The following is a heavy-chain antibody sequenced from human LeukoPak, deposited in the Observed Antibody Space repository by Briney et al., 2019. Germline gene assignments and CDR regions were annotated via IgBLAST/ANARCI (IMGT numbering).Heavy chain of an antibody. V-gene: IGHV4-34*01. Sequence: PSETLSLTCAVYGGSFSGYYWSWIRQPPGKGLEWIGEIHHSGITNYNPSLKSRVTISVDTSKNQFSLKLTSVTAADTAVYYCASLRTTVTSAAFDIWGQGTVVTVSS. CDR1: GGSFSGYY. CDR3: ASLRTTVTSAAFDI. D-gene: IGHD4-17*01. CDR2: IHHSGIT. J-gene: IGHJ3*02.